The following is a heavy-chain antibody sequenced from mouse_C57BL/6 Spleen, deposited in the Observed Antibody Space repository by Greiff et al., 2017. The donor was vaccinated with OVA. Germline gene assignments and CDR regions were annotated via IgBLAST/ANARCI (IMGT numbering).Heavy chain of an antibody. J-gene: IGHJ2*01. CDR3: ARGIMVTTAAPLDY. V-gene: IGHV1-53*01. Sequence: QVQLQQPGTELVKPGASVKLSCKASGYTFTSYWMHWVKQRPGQGLEWIGNINPSHGGTNYNETFKSTATLTVDKSSSTAYMQLSRLTSEDSAVYYCARGIMVTTAAPLDYWGQGTTLTVSS. CDR1: GYTFTSYW. D-gene: IGHD2-2*01. CDR2: INPSHGGT.